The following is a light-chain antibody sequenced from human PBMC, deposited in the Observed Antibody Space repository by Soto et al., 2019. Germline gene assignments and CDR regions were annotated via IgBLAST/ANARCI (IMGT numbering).Light chain of an antibody. Sequence: QPVLTQPPSVSGAPGQRVTISCTGSSSNIGADYDVHWYQHLPGTAPKLLIYGNSNRPSGVPDRFSGSKSGTSASLAITGLQAEDEGDYYCQSYDSTLKGYVFGTETKLTVL. V-gene: IGLV1-40*01. J-gene: IGLJ1*01. CDR3: QSYDSTLKGYV. CDR1: SSNIGADYD. CDR2: GNS.